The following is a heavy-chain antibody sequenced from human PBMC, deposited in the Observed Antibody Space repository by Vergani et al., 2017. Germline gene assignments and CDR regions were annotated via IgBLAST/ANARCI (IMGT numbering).Heavy chain of an antibody. Sequence: EVQLLQSEGAVVQPGGSLRLSCVASGFTFSSHAMSWVRQGHGQGLEWVSSIKNTGDSTHYADSVKGRFTISRDNSKNTLYLQINSLRFEDTAVYYCGRGSDNYNWGQGTLVTVSS. CDR1: GFTFSSHA. J-gene: IGHJ4*02. CDR2: IKNTGDST. D-gene: IGHD5-24*01. V-gene: IGHV3-23*01. CDR3: GRGSDNYN.